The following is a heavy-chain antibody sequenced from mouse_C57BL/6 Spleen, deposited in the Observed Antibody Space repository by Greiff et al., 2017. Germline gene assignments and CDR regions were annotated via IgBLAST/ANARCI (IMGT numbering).Heavy chain of an antibody. J-gene: IGHJ4*01. V-gene: IGHV1-81*01. CDR1: GYTFTSYG. CDR2: IYPRSGNT. Sequence: QVQLKESGAELARPGASVKLSCKASGYTFTSYGISWVKQRTGQGLEWIGEIYPRSGNTYYNEKFKGKATLTADKSSSTAYMELRSLTSEDSAVYFCARRGNSNYLTPMDYWGQGTSVTVSS. D-gene: IGHD2-5*01. CDR3: ARRGNSNYLTPMDY.